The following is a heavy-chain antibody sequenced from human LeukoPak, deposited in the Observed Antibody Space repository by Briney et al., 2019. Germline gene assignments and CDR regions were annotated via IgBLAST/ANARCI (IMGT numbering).Heavy chain of an antibody. D-gene: IGHD3-10*01. J-gene: IGHJ4*02. V-gene: IGHV3-23*01. CDR2: ISGSGGST. CDR3: ARAREGFGELLYYFDY. CDR1: GFTFSSYA. Sequence: GGSLRLSCAASGFTFSSYAMSWVRQAPGKGLEWVSAISGSGGSTYYADSVKGRFTISRDNSKNTLSLQMNSLRAEDTALYYCARAREGFGELLYYFDYWGQGTLVTVSS.